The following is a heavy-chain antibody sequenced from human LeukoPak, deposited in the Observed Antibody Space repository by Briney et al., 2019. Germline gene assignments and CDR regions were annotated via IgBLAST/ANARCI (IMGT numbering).Heavy chain of an antibody. J-gene: IGHJ6*02. CDR3: ASHHRDGYNYDYYYGMDV. V-gene: IGHV1-18*01. CDR1: GYTFTSYG. Sequence: ASVKVSCKASGYTFTSYGISWVRQAPGQGLEWMGWISAYNGNTNYAQKLQGRVTMTTDTSTSTAYMELSSLRSEDTAVYYCASHHRDGYNYDYYYGMDVWGQGTTVTVSS. CDR2: ISAYNGNT. D-gene: IGHD5-24*01.